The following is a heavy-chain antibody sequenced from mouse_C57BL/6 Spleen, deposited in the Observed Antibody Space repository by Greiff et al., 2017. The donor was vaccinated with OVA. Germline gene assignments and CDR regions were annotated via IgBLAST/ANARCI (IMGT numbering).Heavy chain of an antibody. CDR2: IYPGDGGT. D-gene: IGHD1-1*01. CDR3: AREDGSSYDWYFDV. CDR1: GYAFSSSW. V-gene: IGHV1-82*01. J-gene: IGHJ1*03. Sequence: QVQLQQSGPELVKPGASVKISCKASGYAFSSSWMNWVKQRPGKGLEWIGRIYPGDGGTNYNGKFKGKATLTADKSSSTAYMQLSSLTSEDSAVYFCAREDGSSYDWYFDVWGTGTTVTVSS.